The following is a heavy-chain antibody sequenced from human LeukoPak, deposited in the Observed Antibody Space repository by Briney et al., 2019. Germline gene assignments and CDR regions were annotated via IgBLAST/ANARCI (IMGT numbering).Heavy chain of an antibody. CDR3: AKLLAVAGDAFDI. J-gene: IGHJ3*02. CDR2: ISYDGSNK. Sequence: GGSLRLSCAASGFTFSSYGMHWVRQAPGKGLERVAVISYDGSNKYYADSVKGRFTISRDNSKNTLYLQMNSLRAEDTAVYYCAKLLAVAGDAFDIWGQGTMVTVSS. V-gene: IGHV3-30*18. D-gene: IGHD6-19*01. CDR1: GFTFSSYG.